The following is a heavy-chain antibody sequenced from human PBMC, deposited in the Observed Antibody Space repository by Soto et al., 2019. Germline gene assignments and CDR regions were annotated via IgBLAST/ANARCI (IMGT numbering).Heavy chain of an antibody. D-gene: IGHD6-13*01. CDR1: GGSVSSGSYY. V-gene: IGHV4-61*01. Sequence: QVQLQESGPGLVKPSETLSLTCTVSGGSVSSGSYYWSWIRQPPGKGLEWIGYIYYSGSTNYNPSLKSRVTISVDTSKNQFSLKLSSVTAADTAVYYCARRSAAKDPWFDPWGQGTLVTVSS. CDR2: IYYSGST. CDR3: ARRSAAKDPWFDP. J-gene: IGHJ5*02.